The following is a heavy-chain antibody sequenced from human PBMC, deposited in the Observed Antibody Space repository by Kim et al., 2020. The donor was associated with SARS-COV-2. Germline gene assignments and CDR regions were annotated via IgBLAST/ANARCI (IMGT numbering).Heavy chain of an antibody. J-gene: IGHJ3*02. V-gene: IGHV3-15*01. CDR2: IKSKTDGGTT. D-gene: IGHD1-26*01. CDR1: GFTFSNAW. Sequence: GGSLRLSCAASGFTFSNAWMSWVRQAPGKGLEWVGRIKSKTDGGTTDYAAPVKGRFTISRDDSKNTLYLQMNSLKTEDTAVYYCTTAFSGSYYKRSPTDAFDIWGQGTMVTVSS. CDR3: TTAFSGSYYKRSPTDAFDI.